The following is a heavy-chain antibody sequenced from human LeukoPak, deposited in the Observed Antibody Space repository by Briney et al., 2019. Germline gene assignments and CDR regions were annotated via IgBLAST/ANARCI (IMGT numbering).Heavy chain of an antibody. CDR3: ARDSDYCSSTSCLGYYYYYMDV. V-gene: IGHV3-30-3*01. CDR1: GFTFSSYA. J-gene: IGHJ6*03. Sequence: GGSLRLSCAASGFTFSSYAMHWVRQAPGKGLEWVAVISYDGSNKYYADSVKGRFTISRDNSKNTLYLQMNSLRAEDTAVYYCARDSDYCSSTSCLGYYYYYMDVWGKGTTVTVSS. CDR2: ISYDGSNK. D-gene: IGHD2-2*01.